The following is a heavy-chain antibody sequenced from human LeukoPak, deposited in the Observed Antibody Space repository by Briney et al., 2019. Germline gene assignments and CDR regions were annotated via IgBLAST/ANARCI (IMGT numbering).Heavy chain of an antibody. CDR2: IYNGNT. V-gene: IGHV1-18*01. CDR3: ARDASGWPFDY. Sequence: ASVKVPCKASGYSFTKFGISWVRQAPGRGLEWVGWIYNGNTKYTQSLQGRVTMTTDTSTSTAYMELRSLRSDDTAVYYCARDASGWPFDYWGQGTLVTVSS. D-gene: IGHD6-19*01. J-gene: IGHJ4*02. CDR1: GYSFTKFG.